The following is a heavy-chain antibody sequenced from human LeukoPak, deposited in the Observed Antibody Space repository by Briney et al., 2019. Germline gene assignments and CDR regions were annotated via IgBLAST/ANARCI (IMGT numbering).Heavy chain of an antibody. V-gene: IGHV1-2*02. CDR3: ARGRKWEPYGMDV. CDR1: GYTFTGYY. Sequence: GASVKVSCKTSGYTFTGYYMHWVRQAPGQGLEWMGWINPNSGGTNYAQKFQGRVTMTRDTSISTAYMELSRLRSDDTAVYYCARGRKWEPYGMDVWGQGTTATVSS. CDR2: INPNSGGT. J-gene: IGHJ6*02. D-gene: IGHD1-26*01.